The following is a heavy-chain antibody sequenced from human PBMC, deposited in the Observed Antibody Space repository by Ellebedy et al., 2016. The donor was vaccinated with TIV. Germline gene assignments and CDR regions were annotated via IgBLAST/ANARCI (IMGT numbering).Heavy chain of an antibody. J-gene: IGHJ6*02. CDR3: ARDSQLRDYYYYYGMDV. Sequence: GESLKISCSASGFTFSSYGMHWVRQAPGKGLEWVAVIWYDGSNKYYADSVKGRFTISRDNSKNTLYLQMNSQRAEDTAVYYCARDSQLRDYYYYYGMDVWGQGTTVTVSS. D-gene: IGHD2-2*01. V-gene: IGHV3-33*08. CDR1: GFTFSSYG. CDR2: IWYDGSNK.